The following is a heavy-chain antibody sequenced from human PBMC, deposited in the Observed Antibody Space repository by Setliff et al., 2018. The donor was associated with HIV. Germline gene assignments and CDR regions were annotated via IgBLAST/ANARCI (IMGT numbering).Heavy chain of an antibody. CDR3: AGSSHIGIRKLWFVS. CDR1: GGSISSYH. V-gene: IGHV4-59*01. CDR2: IYYSGAT. J-gene: IGHJ5*01. Sequence: ETLSLTCTVSGGSISSYHWGWIRQPPGKGLEWIGYIYYSGATNYNSSLKSRVTISVATSKTQFSLQLSSVTAADTAVYFCAGSSHIGIRKLWFVSWGQGRLVTVS. D-gene: IGHD2-21*01.